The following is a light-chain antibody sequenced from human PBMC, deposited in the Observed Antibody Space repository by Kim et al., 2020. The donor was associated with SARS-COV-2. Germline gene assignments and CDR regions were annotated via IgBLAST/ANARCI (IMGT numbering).Light chain of an antibody. CDR3: NSRDSSGNPYV. Sequence: SSELTQDPAVSVALGQRVRITCQGDSLRRYYASWYQQKPGQAPVFVIYGKNNRPSGIPDRFSGSSSGDTASLSITGAQAEDEADYYCNSRDSSGNPYVFG. CDR2: GKN. CDR1: SLRRYY. J-gene: IGLJ1*01. V-gene: IGLV3-19*01.